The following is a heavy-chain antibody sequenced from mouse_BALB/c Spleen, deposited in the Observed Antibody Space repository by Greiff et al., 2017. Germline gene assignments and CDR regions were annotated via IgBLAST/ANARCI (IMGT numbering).Heavy chain of an antibody. D-gene: IGHD1-1*01. CDR2: ISSGGST. V-gene: IGHV5-6-5*01. Sequence: EVQLVESGGGLVKPGGSLKLSCAASGFTFSSYAMSWVRQTPEKRLEWVASISSGGSTYYPDSVKGRFTISRDNARNILYLQMSSLRSEDTAMYYCARPYYYGSRPPYAMDYWGQGTSVTVSS. CDR3: ARPYYYGSRPPYAMDY. CDR1: GFTFSSYA. J-gene: IGHJ4*01.